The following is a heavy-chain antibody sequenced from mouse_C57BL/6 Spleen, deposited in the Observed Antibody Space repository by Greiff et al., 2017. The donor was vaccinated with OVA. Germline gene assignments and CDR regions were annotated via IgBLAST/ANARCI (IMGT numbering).Heavy chain of an antibody. CDR2: IDPETGGT. Sequence: VKLQESGAELVRPGASVTLSCKASGYTFTDYEMHWVKQTPVHGLEWIGAIDPETGGTAYNQKFKGKAILTADKSSSTAYMELRSLTSEDSAVYYCTRGNYYGSTSWFAYWGQGTLVTVSA. D-gene: IGHD1-1*01. CDR3: TRGNYYGSTSWFAY. J-gene: IGHJ3*01. CDR1: GYTFTDYE. V-gene: IGHV1-15*01.